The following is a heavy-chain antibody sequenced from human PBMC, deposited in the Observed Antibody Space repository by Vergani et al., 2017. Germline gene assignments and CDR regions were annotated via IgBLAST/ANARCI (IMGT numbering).Heavy chain of an antibody. D-gene: IGHD5-24*01. Sequence: QVQLVQSGAEVKKPGASVKVSCKASGYTFPSYAMHWVRQAPGQRLEWMGWINAGNGNTKYSQKFQGRVTITRDTSASTAYMELSSLRSEDTAVYYCARRRDGYTNDAFDIWGQGTMVTVSS. CDR3: ARRRDGYTNDAFDI. CDR1: GYTFPSYA. J-gene: IGHJ3*02. CDR2: INAGNGNT. V-gene: IGHV1-3*01.